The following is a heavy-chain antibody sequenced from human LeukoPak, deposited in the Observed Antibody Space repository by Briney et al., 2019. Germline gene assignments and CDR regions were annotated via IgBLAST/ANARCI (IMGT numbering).Heavy chain of an antibody. CDR1: RFTFDDYA. J-gene: IGHJ4*02. CDR2: ISWNSGSI. Sequence: GGSLRLSCAASRFTFDDYAMHWVRQAPGKGLEWVSGISWNSGSIGYADSVKGRFTISRDNAKNSLYLQMNSLRAEDTALYYCAKDIAYYYGSGSSWYFDYWGQGTLVTVSS. D-gene: IGHD3-10*01. V-gene: IGHV3-9*01. CDR3: AKDIAYYYGSGSSWYFDY.